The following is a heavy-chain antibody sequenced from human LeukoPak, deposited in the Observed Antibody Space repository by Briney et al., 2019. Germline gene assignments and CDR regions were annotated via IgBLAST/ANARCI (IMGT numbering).Heavy chain of an antibody. J-gene: IGHJ3*02. CDR2: ISHSGNTI. CDR1: GFTFSIFE. Sequence: GGSLRLSCAASGFTFSIFEMNWVRQAPGKGLEWVSYISHSGNTIYYADSVKGRFTISRDNAKKSLYLQMNSLRAEDTAVYYCVRSPYSESYYGDAFDIWGQGTVVTLSS. CDR3: VRSPYSESYYGDAFDI. V-gene: IGHV3-48*03. D-gene: IGHD1-26*01.